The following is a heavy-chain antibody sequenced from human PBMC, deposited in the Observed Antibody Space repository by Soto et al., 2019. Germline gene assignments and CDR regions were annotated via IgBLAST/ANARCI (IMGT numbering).Heavy chain of an antibody. J-gene: IGHJ3*01. V-gene: IGHV1-8*01. Sequence: APVKVSCKASGYTFTSYDINWVRQATGQGLEWMGWMNPNSGNTGYAQKFQGRVTMTRNTSISTAYMELSSLRSEDTAVYYCARGLSSSYANAFDVWGQGTMVTVSS. CDR1: GYTFTSYD. D-gene: IGHD6-19*01. CDR2: MNPNSGNT. CDR3: ARGLSSSYANAFDV.